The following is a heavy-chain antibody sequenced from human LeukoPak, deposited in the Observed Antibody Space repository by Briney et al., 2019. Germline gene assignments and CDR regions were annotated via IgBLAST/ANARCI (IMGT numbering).Heavy chain of an antibody. CDR3: ASGHGYSHY. CDR2: IWYDGSNK. Sequence: PGGSLRLSCAASGFSFGGYALHWVRQAPGKGLEWVAVIWYDGSNKHYADSVKGRFTISRDNSKNTLYLQMNSLRAEDTAVYYCASGHGYSHYWGQGTLVTVSS. CDR1: GFSFGGYA. V-gene: IGHV3-33*08. J-gene: IGHJ4*02. D-gene: IGHD1-1*01.